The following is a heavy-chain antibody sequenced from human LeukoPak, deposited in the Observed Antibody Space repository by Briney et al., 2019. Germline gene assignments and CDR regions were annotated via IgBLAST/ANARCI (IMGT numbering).Heavy chain of an antibody. V-gene: IGHV6-1*01. D-gene: IGHD4-17*01. CDR1: GDSASSNSAA. CDR3: ARALVTTTLFDY. CDR2: TYYTSKWYN. J-gene: IGHJ4*02. Sequence: PSQSLSLTCAISGDSASSNSAAWNWIRQSPSRGLGWLGRTYYTSKWYNDYAVSVKGRITINPDTSKNQFSLQLNSVTPEDTAVYYCARALVTTTLFDYWGQGTLVTVSS.